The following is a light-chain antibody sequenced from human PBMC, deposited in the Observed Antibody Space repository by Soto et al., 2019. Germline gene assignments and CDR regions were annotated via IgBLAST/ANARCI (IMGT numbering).Light chain of an antibody. CDR2: AAS. CDR3: QKYSGAPPA. J-gene: IGKJ1*01. CDR1: QAISIY. V-gene: IGKV1-27*01. Sequence: DIQMIQSPSSLSTSVGDRVTITCRASQAISIYLAWYQQKPGKVPKLLIYAASTLQSGVPSRFSGSGSGTDFTLTISSLQPEDVATYYCQKYSGAPPAFGQGTKVEI.